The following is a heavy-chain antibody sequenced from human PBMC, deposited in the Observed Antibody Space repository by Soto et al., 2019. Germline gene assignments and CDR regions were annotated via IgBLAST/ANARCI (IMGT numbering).Heavy chain of an antibody. CDR1: GFTFSSYA. D-gene: IGHD3-10*01. J-gene: IGHJ4*02. V-gene: IGHV3-23*01. CDR3: AKGTGFHPLGRWIDY. Sequence: EVQLLESGGGLVQPGGSLRLSCAASGFTFSSYAMSWVRQAPGKGLEWVSAISGSGGSTYYAESVKGRFTISRDNSMNTLYLQMNSLRAEDTAVYYCAKGTGFHPLGRWIDYWGQGTLVTVSS. CDR2: ISGSGGST.